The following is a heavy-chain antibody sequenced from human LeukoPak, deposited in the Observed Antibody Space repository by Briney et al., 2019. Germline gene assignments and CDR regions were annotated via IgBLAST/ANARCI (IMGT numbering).Heavy chain of an antibody. D-gene: IGHD4-23*01. Sequence: GGSLRLSCAASGFTVSSNYMSWVRQAPGKGLEWVSVIYSGGSTYYADSVKGRFTISRDNSKNTLYLQMNSLRAEDTAVYYCARNNDYGANLFDYWGQGTLVTVSS. CDR1: GFTVSSNY. CDR2: IYSGGST. CDR3: ARNNDYGANLFDY. J-gene: IGHJ4*02. V-gene: IGHV3-66*01.